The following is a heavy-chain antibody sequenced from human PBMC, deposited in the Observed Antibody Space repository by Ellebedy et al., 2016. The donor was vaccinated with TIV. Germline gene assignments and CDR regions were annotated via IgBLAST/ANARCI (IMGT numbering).Heavy chain of an antibody. CDR2: ISSSSSYI. CDR1: GFTFDNYA. V-gene: IGHV3-21*01. Sequence: GESLKISXAASGFTFDNYAMHWVRQAPGKGLEWVSSISSSSSYIYYADSVKGRFTISRDNAKNSLYLQMNSLRAEDTAVYYCARDSDYGDYLIYAFDIWGQGTMVTVSS. CDR3: ARDSDYGDYLIYAFDI. J-gene: IGHJ3*02. D-gene: IGHD4-17*01.